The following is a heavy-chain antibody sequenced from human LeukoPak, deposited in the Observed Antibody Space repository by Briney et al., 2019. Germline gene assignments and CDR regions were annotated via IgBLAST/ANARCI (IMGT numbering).Heavy chain of an antibody. CDR3: ARDGWSVSLDY. Sequence: PSETLSLTCAVYGGSFSGYYWSLIRQPPGKGLEWIGEINHSGSTNYNPSLKSRVTISVDTSKNQFSLKLSSVTAADTAVYYCARDGWSVSLDYWGQGTLVTVSS. D-gene: IGHD6-19*01. CDR2: INHSGST. V-gene: IGHV4-34*01. J-gene: IGHJ4*02. CDR1: GGSFSGYY.